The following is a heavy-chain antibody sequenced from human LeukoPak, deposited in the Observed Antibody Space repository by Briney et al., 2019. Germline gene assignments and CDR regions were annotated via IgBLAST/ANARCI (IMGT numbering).Heavy chain of an antibody. D-gene: IGHD3-10*01. V-gene: IGHV3-48*03. Sequence: GGSLRLSCAASGFTFSSYEMNWVRQAPGKGLEWVSYISNSGTIIYYADSVKGRFTISRDNAKNSLFLQMNSLRAEDTAVYYCARVSISGSYSLFDYWGQGTLVTVSS. CDR3: ARVSISGSYSLFDY. J-gene: IGHJ4*02. CDR1: GFTFSSYE. CDR2: ISNSGTII.